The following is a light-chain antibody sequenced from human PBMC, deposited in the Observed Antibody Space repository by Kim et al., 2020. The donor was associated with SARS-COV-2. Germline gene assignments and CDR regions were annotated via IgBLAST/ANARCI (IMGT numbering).Light chain of an antibody. CDR2: VYSDGTH. CDR1: SGHSTYA. V-gene: IGLV4-69*02. Sequence: QLVLTQSPSASASLGASVKLTCTLSSGHSTYAVAWHRQYPEKGPRYVMTVYSDGTHSKGDGIPARFSGSSSGAERYLTISRLQSDDEAYYYCQMWGPGIRVFGGGTQLTVL. J-gene: IGLJ3*02. CDR3: QMWGPGIRV.